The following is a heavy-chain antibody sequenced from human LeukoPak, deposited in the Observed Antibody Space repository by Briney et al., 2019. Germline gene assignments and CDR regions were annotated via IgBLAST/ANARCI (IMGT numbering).Heavy chain of an antibody. CDR3: TTYGSGRKFDY. Sequence: GGSLRLSCAASGFTFSDAWMSWVRQTPGKGLEWVGRIESKTDGGTTDYAAPVKGRFTISRDDSTNTLYLQMNSLKSEDTAVYYCTTYGSGRKFDYWGQGILVTVSS. CDR2: IESKTDGGTT. J-gene: IGHJ4*02. D-gene: IGHD3-10*01. V-gene: IGHV3-15*04. CDR1: GFTFSDAW.